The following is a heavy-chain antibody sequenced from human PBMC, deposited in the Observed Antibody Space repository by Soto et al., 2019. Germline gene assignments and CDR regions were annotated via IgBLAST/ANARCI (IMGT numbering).Heavy chain of an antibody. V-gene: IGHV3-30-3*01. Sequence: PGGSLRLSCAASGFTFSSYAMHWVRQAPGKGLEWVAVISYDGSNKYYADSVKGRFTISRDDSKNTLYLQMNSLRAEDTAVYYCARAEVNVVVVATSEYFQHWGQRTLVTVSS. D-gene: IGHD2-15*01. CDR2: ISYDGSNK. J-gene: IGHJ1*01. CDR3: ARAEVNVVVVATSEYFQH. CDR1: GFTFSSYA.